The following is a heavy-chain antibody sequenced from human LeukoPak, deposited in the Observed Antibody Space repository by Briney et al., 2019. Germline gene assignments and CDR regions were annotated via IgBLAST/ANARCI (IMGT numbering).Heavy chain of an antibody. CDR1: GFIFTDYY. CDR2: IDNTGSII. Sequence: PGGSLRLSCAVSGFIFTDYYISWIRQAPGKGLEWISYIDNTGSIISYADSEKGRFTISRDNAKHSVYLQLNSLRAEDTAVYYCARSVTPPTPPFDYWGQGTLVTVSS. V-gene: IGHV3-11*01. J-gene: IGHJ4*02. D-gene: IGHD4-11*01. CDR3: ARSVTPPTPPFDY.